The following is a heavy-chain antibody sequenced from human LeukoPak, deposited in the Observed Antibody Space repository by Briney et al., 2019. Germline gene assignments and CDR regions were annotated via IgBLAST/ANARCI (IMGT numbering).Heavy chain of an antibody. CDR3: AGRGAPTSPGHY. CDR1: GGSISSSGYY. CDR2: ISYSGTT. Sequence: SETLSLTCTVSGGSISSSGYYWNWLRQPPGKGLEWIGSISYSGTTYYNPALKSRVSISADTSQNQFSLKLNSVTAADTAVYYCAGRGAPTSPGHYWGQGTLVTVSS. J-gene: IGHJ4*02. V-gene: IGHV4-39*01. D-gene: IGHD2-2*01.